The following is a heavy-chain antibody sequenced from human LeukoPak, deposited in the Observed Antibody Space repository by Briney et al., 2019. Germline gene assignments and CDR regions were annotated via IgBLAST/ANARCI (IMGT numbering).Heavy chain of an antibody. D-gene: IGHD7-27*01. J-gene: IGHJ4*02. V-gene: IGHV3-23*01. CDR1: GFTFSSYA. CDR3: AKDRFNPGWGSACDY. Sequence: PGGSLRLSCAASGFTFSSYAMSWVRQAPGRGLEWVSAISGSSDSSYYADSVKGRFTISRDNSKNTLYLQMNSLRAEDTAIYFCAKDRFNPGWGSACDYWGQGTLVTVSS. CDR2: ISGSSDSS.